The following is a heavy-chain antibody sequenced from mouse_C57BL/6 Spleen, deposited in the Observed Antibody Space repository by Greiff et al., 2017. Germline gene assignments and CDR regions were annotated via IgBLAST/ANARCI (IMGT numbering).Heavy chain of an antibody. D-gene: IGHD6-1*01. CDR2: IDPENGDT. CDR3: TTPLLWLAY. CDR1: GFNIKDDY. V-gene: IGHV14-4*01. Sequence: EVQLQESGAELVRPGASVKLSCTASGFNIKDDYMHWVKQRPEQGLEWIGWIDPENGDTEYASKFQGKATITADTSSNTAYLQLSSLTSEDTAVYYCTTPLLWLAYWGQGTLVTVSA. J-gene: IGHJ3*01.